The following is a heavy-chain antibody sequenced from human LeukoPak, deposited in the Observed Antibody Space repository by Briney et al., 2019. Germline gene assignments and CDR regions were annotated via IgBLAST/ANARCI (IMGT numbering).Heavy chain of an antibody. J-gene: IGHJ4*02. CDR3: AGTRYSGSYYTDY. V-gene: IGHV4-59*08. CDR1: GDSISNYY. CDR2: VFYSGTS. Sequence: KPSETLSLTCTVSGDSISNYYWSWIRQPPGKELEWIGYVFYSGTSNYNPSLKSRVTMSVDTSKYQFSLKLTSVTAADTAVYYCAGTRYSGSYYTDYWGQGTLVTVSS. D-gene: IGHD1-26*01.